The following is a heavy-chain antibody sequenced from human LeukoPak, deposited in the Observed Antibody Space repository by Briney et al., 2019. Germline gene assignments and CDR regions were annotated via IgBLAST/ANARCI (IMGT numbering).Heavy chain of an antibody. CDR1: GFIFSNDA. CDR2: IWFDGSNK. Sequence: GRSLRLSCAASGFIFSNDAMHWVRQAPGKGLEWVAFIWFDGSNKHHADSVKGRFTISRDNSEDTLYLQMNSLRAEDTAVYYCVRDPSGSGFAFDSWGQGALVTVSS. CDR3: VRDPSGSGFAFDS. J-gene: IGHJ4*02. V-gene: IGHV3-33*01. D-gene: IGHD1-1*01.